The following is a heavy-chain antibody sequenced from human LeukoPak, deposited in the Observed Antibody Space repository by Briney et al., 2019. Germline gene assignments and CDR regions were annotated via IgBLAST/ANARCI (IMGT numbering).Heavy chain of an antibody. D-gene: IGHD2-15*01. CDR3: ARAGGYCGRISCPYYFDY. J-gene: IGHJ4*02. Sequence: ASVKVSCKASGYTFTSYGIIWVRQAPGQGLEWMGWISTYNGNTNYAQKIQGRVTMTRNTSISTAYMELSSLRSEDTAVYYCARAGGYCGRISCPYYFDYWGQGSLVAVSS. CDR1: GYTFTSYG. CDR2: ISTYNGNT. V-gene: IGHV1-18*01.